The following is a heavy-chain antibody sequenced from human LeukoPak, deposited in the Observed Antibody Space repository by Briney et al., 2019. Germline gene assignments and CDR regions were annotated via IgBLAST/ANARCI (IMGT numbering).Heavy chain of an antibody. J-gene: IGHJ6*03. CDR2: INPSGGST. CDR3: ARGYCSSTSCYSYMDV. V-gene: IGHV1-46*01. CDR1: GYTFTSYY. D-gene: IGHD2-2*02. Sequence: ASVKVSCKASGYTFTSYYMHWVRQAPGQGLEWMGIINPSGGSTSYAQKFQGRVTMTRDMSTSTVYMELSSLRSEDTAVYYCARGYCSSTSCYSYMDVWGKGTTVTVSS.